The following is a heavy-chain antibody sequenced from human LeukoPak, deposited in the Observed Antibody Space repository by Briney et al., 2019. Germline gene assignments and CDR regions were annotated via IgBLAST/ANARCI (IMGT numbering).Heavy chain of an antibody. CDR1: GYTFTSYD. J-gene: IGHJ3*02. CDR2: MNPNSGNT. V-gene: IGHV1-8*03. CDR3: AREDSGSYPFDI. D-gene: IGHD1-26*01. Sequence: ASVKVSCKASGYTFTSYDINWVRQATGQGLEWMGWMNPNSGNTGYAQKFQGRVTITRNTSISTAYMELSSLRSEDTAVYYCAREDSGSYPFDIWGQGTMATVSS.